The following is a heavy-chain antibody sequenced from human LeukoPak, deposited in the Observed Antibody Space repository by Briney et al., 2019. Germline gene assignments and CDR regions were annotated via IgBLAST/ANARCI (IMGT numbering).Heavy chain of an antibody. J-gene: IGHJ4*02. CDR2: ISSSSSYI. CDR1: GFTVSSYS. V-gene: IGHV3-21*01. D-gene: IGHD1-26*01. Sequence: PGGSLRLSCAASGFTVSSYSMNWVRQAPGKGLEWVLSISSSSSYIYYADSVKGRFTISRDNAKNSLYLQMNSLRAEDTAVYYCARDLLGATTLYNYWGQGTLVTVSS. CDR3: ARDLLGATTLYNY.